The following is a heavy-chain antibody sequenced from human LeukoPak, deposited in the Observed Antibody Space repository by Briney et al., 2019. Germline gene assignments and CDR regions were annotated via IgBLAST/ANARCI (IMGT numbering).Heavy chain of an antibody. V-gene: IGHV4-4*02. CDR3: ARERDGDYVHNDGDY. Sequence: PSGTLSLTCAVSGVSISSSNWWSWVRQPPGKGLEWIGEIYHSGSTNYNPSLKSRVTISVDKSKNQFSLKLSSVTAADTAVYYCARERDGDYVHNDGDYWGQGTLVTVSS. J-gene: IGHJ4*02. D-gene: IGHD4-17*01. CDR1: GVSISSSNW. CDR2: IYHSGST.